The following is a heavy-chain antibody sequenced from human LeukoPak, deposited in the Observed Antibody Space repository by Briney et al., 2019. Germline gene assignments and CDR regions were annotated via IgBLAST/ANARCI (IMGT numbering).Heavy chain of an antibody. D-gene: IGHD2-15*01. CDR1: GGSISSGGYS. J-gene: IGHJ4*02. CDR3: AREVGYCSGGSCSGHFDY. V-gene: IGHV4-30-2*01. Sequence: PSETLSLTCAVSGGSISSGGYSWSWIRQPPGTGLEWIGYIYHSGSTYYNPSLKSRVTISVDRSKNQFSLKLSSVTAADTAVYYCAREVGYCSGGSCSGHFDYWGQGTLVTVSS. CDR2: IYHSGST.